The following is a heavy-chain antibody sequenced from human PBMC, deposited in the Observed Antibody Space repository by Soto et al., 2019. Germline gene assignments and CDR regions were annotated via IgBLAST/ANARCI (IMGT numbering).Heavy chain of an antibody. J-gene: IGHJ6*04. Sequence: QVHLEESGPGLVKPSGTLSLTCAVSSGSISSSDWWTWVRQPPGKGLEWIGEINHRGATNYNPSLKSRAIIFGDKSANQVPLRLDPWTPAETGGQFCGREKRGTIHPYHLQLDLRGKGGTVTVSS. D-gene: IGHD3-10*01. V-gene: IGHV4-4*02. CDR1: SGSISSSDW. CDR3: GREKRGTIHPYHLQLDL. CDR2: INHRGAT.